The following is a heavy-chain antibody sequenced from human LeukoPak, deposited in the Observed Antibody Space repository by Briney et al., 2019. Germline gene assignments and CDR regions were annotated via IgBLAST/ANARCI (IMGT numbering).Heavy chain of an antibody. D-gene: IGHD3-9*01. V-gene: IGHV3-23*01. CDR1: GFTFSSYA. Sequence: GGSLRLSCAASGFTFSSYAMSWVRQAPGKGLEWVSAISGSGGSTYYADSVKGRFTICRDNSKHTLYLQMNSLRAEDTAVYYCAKITYYDILTGYLVAPYFDYWGQGTLVTVSS. J-gene: IGHJ4*02. CDR3: AKITYYDILTGYLVAPYFDY. CDR2: ISGSGGST.